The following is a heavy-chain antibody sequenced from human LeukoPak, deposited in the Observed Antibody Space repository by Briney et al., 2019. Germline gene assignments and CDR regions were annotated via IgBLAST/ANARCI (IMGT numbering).Heavy chain of an antibody. V-gene: IGHV3-23*01. J-gene: IGHJ3*02. CDR3: AKDSVVGIQLWHDAFDI. D-gene: IGHD5-18*01. CDR1: GFTFNNYG. Sequence: GGFLRLSCAASGFTFNNYGMSWVRQAPGKGLEWVPSISGSGGSTYYAESVKGRLTVSRDKSKNTLYLQMNSLRAEDTAVYYCAKDSVVGIQLWHDAFDIWGQGTMVTVS. CDR2: ISGSGGST.